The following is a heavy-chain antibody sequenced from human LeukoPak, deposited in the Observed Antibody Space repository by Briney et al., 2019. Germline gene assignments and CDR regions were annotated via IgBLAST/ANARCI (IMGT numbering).Heavy chain of an antibody. CDR1: GGTFISYA. CDR2: IIPIFGTA. Sequence: ASMKVSCKASGGTFISYAISWVRQAPGQGLEWMGGIIPIFGTANYAQKFQGRVTITTDESTSTAYMELSSLRSEDTAVYYCARDEYSSGCYGYWGQGTLVTVSS. J-gene: IGHJ4*02. D-gene: IGHD6-19*01. V-gene: IGHV1-69*05. CDR3: ARDEYSSGCYGY.